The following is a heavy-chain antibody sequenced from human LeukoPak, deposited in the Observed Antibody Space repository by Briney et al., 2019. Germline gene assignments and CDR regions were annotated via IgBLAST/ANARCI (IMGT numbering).Heavy chain of an antibody. CDR1: GFTFDDYA. J-gene: IGHJ4*02. CDR3: AKGYGSGSYYNSHLDY. Sequence: GGSLRLSCAASGFTFDDYAMHWVRQAPGKGLEWASGISWNSGSIGYADSVKGRFTISRDNAKNSLYLQMNSLRAEDTALYYCAKGYGSGSYYNSHLDYWGQGTLVTVSS. CDR2: ISWNSGSI. V-gene: IGHV3-9*01. D-gene: IGHD3-10*01.